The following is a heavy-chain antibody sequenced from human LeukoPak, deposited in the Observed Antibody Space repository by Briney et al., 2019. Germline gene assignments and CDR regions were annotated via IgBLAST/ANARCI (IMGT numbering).Heavy chain of an antibody. CDR3: ATTRYNWNDDAFDI. V-gene: IGHV3-30*02. D-gene: IGHD1-1*01. CDR1: GFTFSSYG. J-gene: IGHJ3*02. Sequence: GGSLRLSCAASGFTFSSYGMHWVRQAPGKGLEWVAFIRYDGSNKYYADSVKGRFTISRDNSKNTLYLQMNSLRAEDTAVYYCATTRYNWNDDAFDIWGQGTMVTVSS. CDR2: IRYDGSNK.